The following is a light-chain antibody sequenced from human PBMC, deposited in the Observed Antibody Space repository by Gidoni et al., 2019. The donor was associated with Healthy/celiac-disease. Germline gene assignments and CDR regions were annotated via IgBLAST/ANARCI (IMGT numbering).Light chain of an antibody. CDR3: QHSYST. Sequence: DIQMTQSPSSLSASAGDSITITCRESQSISSYVKWYQQKPRKAPKLLFYAASSLQSGVPCMFGGSGSGTDFTLTISILQAEVSATYYCQHSYSTFGRGTKVEIK. V-gene: IGKV1-39*01. CDR1: QSISSY. CDR2: AAS. J-gene: IGKJ4*01.